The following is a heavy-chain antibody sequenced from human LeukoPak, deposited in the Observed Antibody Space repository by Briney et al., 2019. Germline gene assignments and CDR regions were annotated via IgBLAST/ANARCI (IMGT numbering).Heavy chain of an antibody. V-gene: IGHV3-53*01. CDR1: GFTFSNAW. Sequence: GGSLRPSCAASGFTFSNAWMSWVRQAPGKGLQWVSIIYSGESTHYADSVKGRFTISRNHSKNTLYLQMNRLRAEDTAVYYCAREGAYGSGSYEHWGQGTLVTVAS. D-gene: IGHD3-10*01. CDR2: IYSGEST. CDR3: AREGAYGSGSYEH. J-gene: IGHJ4*02.